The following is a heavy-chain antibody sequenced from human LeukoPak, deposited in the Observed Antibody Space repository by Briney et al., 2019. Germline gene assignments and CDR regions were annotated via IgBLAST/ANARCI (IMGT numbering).Heavy chain of an antibody. V-gene: IGHV1-69*01. CDR2: IIPIFGTA. CDR3: ARARAARRRPFDY. Sequence: SVKVSCKASGGTFSSYAISWVRQAPGQGLEWMGGIIPIFGTANYAQKFQGRVTITADESTSTAYMEPSSLRSEDTAVYYCARARAARRRPFDYWGQGTLVTVSS. CDR1: GGTFSSYA. J-gene: IGHJ4*02. D-gene: IGHD6-6*01.